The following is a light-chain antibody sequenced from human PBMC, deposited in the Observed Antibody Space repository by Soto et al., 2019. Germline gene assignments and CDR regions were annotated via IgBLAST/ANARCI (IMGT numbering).Light chain of an antibody. Sequence: EIVLTQSPGTLSLSPGERATLSCRASQSVSASYYLAWYQQKPGQAPRLLIYGTASRATGIPDRFSGSGSGTDFTLTISRLAPEDFAVYYCQYYGNSPPWTFGQGTKVEIQ. J-gene: IGKJ1*01. CDR1: QSVSASY. V-gene: IGKV3-20*01. CDR3: QYYGNSPPWT. CDR2: GTA.